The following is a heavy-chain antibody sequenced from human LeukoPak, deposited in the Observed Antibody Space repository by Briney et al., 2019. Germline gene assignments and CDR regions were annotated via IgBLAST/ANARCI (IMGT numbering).Heavy chain of an antibody. D-gene: IGHD3-10*01. Sequence: GGSLRLSCAASGFTFSSYEMNWVRQAPGKGLEWVSYTSSSGSTIYYADSVKGRFTISRDNAKNSLYLQMNSLRAEDTAVYYCARGSPLITMVRGVINGGFDYWGQGTLVTVSS. V-gene: IGHV3-48*03. J-gene: IGHJ4*02. CDR1: GFTFSSYE. CDR2: TSSSGSTI. CDR3: ARGSPLITMVRGVINGGFDY.